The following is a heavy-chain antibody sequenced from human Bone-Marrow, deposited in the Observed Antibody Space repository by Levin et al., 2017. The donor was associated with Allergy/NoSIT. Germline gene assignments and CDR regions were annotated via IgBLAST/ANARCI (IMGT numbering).Heavy chain of an antibody. V-gene: IGHV4-30-4*01. D-gene: IGHD3-22*01. CDR2: IYYTGNT. CDR1: SGPVSSPDYY. J-gene: IGHJ6*02. CDR3: GRGTGDSSGYYSNYFFAVGV. Sequence: SETLSLTCGVSSGPVSSPDYYWTWVRQPPGKGLEWIGYIYYTGNTYYNSSLQSRVSLSFDTSKKQVSLTLTSVTAAHTAVYYCGRGTGDSSGYYSNYFFAVGVWGQGTTVRVSS.